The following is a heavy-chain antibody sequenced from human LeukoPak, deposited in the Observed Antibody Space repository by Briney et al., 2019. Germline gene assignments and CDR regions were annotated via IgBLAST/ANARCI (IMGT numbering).Heavy chain of an antibody. J-gene: IGHJ4*02. CDR2: ISYDGSNK. V-gene: IGHV3-30*03. CDR3: ARGVGNYYDNSGYQN. CDR1: GFTFSSYG. D-gene: IGHD3-22*01. Sequence: GGSLRLSCAAFGFTFSSYGMHWVRQAPGKGLEWVAVISYDGSNKYYADSVKGRFTISRDNAKNSLYLQMNGLRAEDTAVYYCARGVGNYYDNSGYQNWGQGTLVTVSS.